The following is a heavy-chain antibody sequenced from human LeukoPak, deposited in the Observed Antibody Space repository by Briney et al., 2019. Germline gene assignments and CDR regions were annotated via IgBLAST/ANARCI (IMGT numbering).Heavy chain of an antibody. V-gene: IGHV4-38-2*01. J-gene: IGHJ5*02. D-gene: IGHD3-3*01. CDR2: IYHSGST. CDR1: GYSISSGYY. Sequence: SETLSLTCAVSGYSISSGYYWGWIRQPPGKGLEWIGSIYHSGSTYYNPSLKGRVTISVDTSKNQFSLKLSSVTAADTAVYYCARLRFLEWLSGLPLFDPWGQGTLVTVSS. CDR3: ARLRFLEWLSGLPLFDP.